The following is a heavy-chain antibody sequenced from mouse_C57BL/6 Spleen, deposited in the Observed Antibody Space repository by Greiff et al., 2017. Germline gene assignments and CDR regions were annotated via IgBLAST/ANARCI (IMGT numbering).Heavy chain of an antibody. CDR2: IYPGSGST. CDR1: GYTFTSYW. V-gene: IGHV1-55*01. CDR3: ARGDVITTVVATDYDAMDY. J-gene: IGHJ4*01. Sequence: QVHVKQPGAELVKPGASVTMSCKASGYTFTSYWITWVKQRPGQGLEWIGDIYPGSGSTNYNEKFSSKATLTVDTSSSTAYMELSRLTSEDADVYYCARGDVITTVVATDYDAMDYWGQGTTVTVSS. D-gene: IGHD1-1*01.